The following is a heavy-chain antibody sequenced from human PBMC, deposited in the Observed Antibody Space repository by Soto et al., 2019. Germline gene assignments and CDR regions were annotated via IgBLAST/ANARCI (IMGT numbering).Heavy chain of an antibody. CDR2: ISYDGSNE. V-gene: IGHV3-30*18. Sequence: QVQLVDSGGGVVQPRRSLRLSCAASGFTFSSYGMHWVRQTPGRGLEWVAVISYDGSNENYADSVKGRFTISRDNSKNTLFLQMNSLRPEDTALYYCAKSLGGGGLQRSVDFWGQGTLVTVSS. CDR1: GFTFSSYG. D-gene: IGHD1-26*01. CDR3: AKSLGGGGLQRSVDF. J-gene: IGHJ4*02.